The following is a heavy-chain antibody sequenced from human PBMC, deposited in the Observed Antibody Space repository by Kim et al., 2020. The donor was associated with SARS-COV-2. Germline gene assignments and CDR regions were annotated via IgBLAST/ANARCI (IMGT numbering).Heavy chain of an antibody. CDR3: VRGRGWLDP. J-gene: IGHJ5*02. CDR2: SET. V-gene: IGHV3-7*01. Sequence: SETYYVDSEKGRFTISTDSAKNSLFLQMKSLRAEDPAVYYCVRGRGWLDPWGQGTLVTVSS.